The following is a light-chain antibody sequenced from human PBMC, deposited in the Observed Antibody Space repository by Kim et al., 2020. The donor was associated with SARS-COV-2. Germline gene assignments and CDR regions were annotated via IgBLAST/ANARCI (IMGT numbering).Light chain of an antibody. V-gene: IGKV3-15*01. CDR3: QQYNNWPQWS. CDR2: GAS. J-gene: IGKJ1*01. Sequence: EIVMTQSPATLSVSPGERATLSCRASQSVSSYLAWYQQKPGQAPRLLIYGASTRATGIPARFSGSGSGTEFTLTISSLQSEDFAVYYCQQYNNWPQWSFGQGTKVDI. CDR1: QSVSSY.